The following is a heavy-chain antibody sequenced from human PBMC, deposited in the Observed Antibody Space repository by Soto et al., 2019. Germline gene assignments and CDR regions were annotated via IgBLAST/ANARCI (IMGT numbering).Heavy chain of an antibody. J-gene: IGHJ3*02. CDR1: GFTFSSYS. CDR2: ISSSSSYI. D-gene: IGHD3-16*02. CDR3: ARDSVYDYIWGSYRYDAFDI. V-gene: IGHV3-21*01. Sequence: GGSLRLSCAASGFTFSSYSMNWVRQAPGKGLEWVSSISSSSSYIYYADSVKGRFTISRDNAKNSLYLQMNSLRAEDTAVYYCARDSVYDYIWGSYRYDAFDIWGQGTMVTVSS.